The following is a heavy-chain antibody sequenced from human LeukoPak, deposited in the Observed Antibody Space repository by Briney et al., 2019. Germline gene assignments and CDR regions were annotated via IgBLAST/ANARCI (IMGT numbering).Heavy chain of an antibody. Sequence: SETLSLTCTVSGGSISSYYWSWIRQPPGKGLEWIGYIYYSGSTNYNPSLKSRVTMSVDTSKNQFSLKLSSVTAADTAVYYCARDPGYCSSTSCYEGGDYWGQGTLVTVPS. CDR2: IYYSGST. V-gene: IGHV4-59*12. CDR3: ARDPGYCSSTSCYEGGDY. D-gene: IGHD2-2*03. J-gene: IGHJ4*02. CDR1: GGSISSYY.